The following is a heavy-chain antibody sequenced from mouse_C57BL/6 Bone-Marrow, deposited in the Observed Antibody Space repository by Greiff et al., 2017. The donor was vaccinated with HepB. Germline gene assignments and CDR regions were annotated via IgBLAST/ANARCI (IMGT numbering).Heavy chain of an antibody. CDR2: ISNGGGST. J-gene: IGHJ4*01. CDR3: ARQGYDGYYYYAMDY. CDR1: GFTFSDYY. D-gene: IGHD2-3*01. Sequence: EVMLVESGGGLVQPGGSLKLSCAASGFTFSDYYMYWVRQTPEKRLEWVAYISNGGGSTYYPDTVKGRFTISRDNAKNTLYLQMSRLKSEDTAMYYCARQGYDGYYYYAMDYWGQGTSVTVSS. V-gene: IGHV5-12*01.